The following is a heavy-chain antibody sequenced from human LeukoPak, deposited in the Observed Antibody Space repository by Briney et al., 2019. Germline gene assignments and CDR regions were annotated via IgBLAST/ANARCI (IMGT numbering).Heavy chain of an antibody. D-gene: IGHD3-22*01. CDR1: GFTFSTYA. V-gene: IGHV3-23*01. CDR3: ATDPSNYYDSSGYYYVYYFDY. J-gene: IGHJ4*02. CDR2: ISGSGVGT. Sequence: PGGSLRLSCAASGFTFSTYAMSWVRQAPGKGLEWVSAISGSGVGTYYADSVKGRVTISRDNSKNTLFLQMSSLRAEDTAVYYCATDPSNYYDSSGYYYVYYFDYWGQGTPVTVSS.